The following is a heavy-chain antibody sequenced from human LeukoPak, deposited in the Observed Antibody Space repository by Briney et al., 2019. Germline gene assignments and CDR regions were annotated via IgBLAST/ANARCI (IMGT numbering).Heavy chain of an antibody. J-gene: IGHJ4*02. CDR1: GGSINNYY. D-gene: IGHD3-22*01. Sequence: SETLSLTCIVSGGSINNYYGRWIRQPPGRGLEWIGYIYYTGSTNYSPSPKSRVTISADTSKNQFSLKLRSVTAADTAVYFCARHQGHDFYDRSGYYSFDYWGQGTLVTVSS. CDR2: IYYTGST. CDR3: ARHQGHDFYDRSGYYSFDY. V-gene: IGHV4-59*08.